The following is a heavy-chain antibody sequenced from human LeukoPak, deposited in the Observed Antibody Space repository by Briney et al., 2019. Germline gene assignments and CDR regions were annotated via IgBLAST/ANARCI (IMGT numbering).Heavy chain of an antibody. J-gene: IGHJ4*02. V-gene: IGHV4-34*01. D-gene: IGHD4-17*01. CDR3: ARGITVTRGPFLFDY. Sequence: SETLSLTCAVYGASFSGYYWSWIRQPPGKGLEWIGEINHSGSTNYNPSLKSRVTISVDTSKNQFSLKLSSVTAADTAVYYCARGITVTRGPFLFDYWGQGTLVTVSS. CDR1: GASFSGYY. CDR2: INHSGST.